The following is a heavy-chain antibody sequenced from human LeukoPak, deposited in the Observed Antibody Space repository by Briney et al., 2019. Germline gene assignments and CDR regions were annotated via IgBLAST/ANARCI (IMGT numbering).Heavy chain of an antibody. CDR1: GTTLSNYG. D-gene: IGHD3-22*01. V-gene: IGHV3-23*01. CDR2: ISDSGGRT. CDR3: AKRGVVIRVILVGFQKEAYYFDS. Sequence: GGSLRLACAVSGTTLSNYGMSWVRQAPGKGLEWVAGISDSGGRTNYADSVKGRFTISRDNPKNTLYLQMNSLRAEDTAVYFCAKRGVVIRVILVGFQKEAYYFDSWGQGALVTVSS. J-gene: IGHJ4*02.